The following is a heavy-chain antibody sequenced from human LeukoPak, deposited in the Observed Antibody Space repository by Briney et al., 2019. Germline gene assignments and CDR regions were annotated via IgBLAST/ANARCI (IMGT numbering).Heavy chain of an antibody. V-gene: IGHV3-30*02. D-gene: IGHD3-22*01. CDR3: ANADSSGSGYMDV. Sequence: PGGSLRLSCAASGFTFSSYGMHWVRQAPGKGLEWVAFIRYDGSNKYYADSVKGRFTISRDNSKNALYLQMNSLRAEDTAVYYCANADSSGSGYMDVWGKGTTVTVSS. CDR1: GFTFSSYG. J-gene: IGHJ6*03. CDR2: IRYDGSNK.